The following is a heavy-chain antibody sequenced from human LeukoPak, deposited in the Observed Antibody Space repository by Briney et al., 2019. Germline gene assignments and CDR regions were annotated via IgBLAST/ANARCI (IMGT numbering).Heavy chain of an antibody. CDR1: GYTFTSYA. J-gene: IGHJ6*02. CDR2: INAGNGNT. Sequence: ASVKVSCKASGYTFTSYAMHWVRQAPGQRLEWMGWINAGNGNTKYSQKFQGRVTITRDTSASTAYVELSSLRSEDTAVYYCARYFDWDYYYYGMDVWGQGTTVTVSS. D-gene: IGHD3-9*01. CDR3: ARYFDWDYYYYGMDV. V-gene: IGHV1-3*01.